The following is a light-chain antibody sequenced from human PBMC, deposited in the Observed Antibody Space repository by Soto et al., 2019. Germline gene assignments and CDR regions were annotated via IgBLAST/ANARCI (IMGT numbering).Light chain of an antibody. Sequence: DIQRTQPPSSLSPPLGDGATITCRAVQPIPPFWNGNQKRPGEALKLLIYSASSLQSGVPSRFSGSGSGTDFTLTISSLQPEDFATYFCQQSYSTPQTFGQGTKVEIK. V-gene: IGKV1-39*01. CDR2: SAS. CDR3: QQSYSTPQT. J-gene: IGKJ1*01. CDR1: QPIPP.